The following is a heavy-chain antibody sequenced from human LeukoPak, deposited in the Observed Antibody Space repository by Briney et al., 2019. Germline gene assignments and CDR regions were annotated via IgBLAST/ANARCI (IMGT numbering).Heavy chain of an antibody. CDR1: GGSFSGYY. D-gene: IGHD2-15*01. CDR3: ARSAPYCSGGSCYHY. V-gene: IGHV4-59*01. J-gene: IGHJ4*02. CDR2: IYYSGST. Sequence: SETLSLTCAVYGGSFSGYYWSWIRQPPGKGLEWIGYIYYSGSTNYNPSLKSRVTISVDTSKNQFSLKLSSVTAADTAVYYCARSAPYCSGGSCYHYWGQGTLVTVSS.